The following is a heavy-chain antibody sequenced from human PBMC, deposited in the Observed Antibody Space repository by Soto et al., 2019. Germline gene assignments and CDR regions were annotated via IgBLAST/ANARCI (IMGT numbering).Heavy chain of an antibody. Sequence: GGSLRLSCAASGFTFSSYGMHWVRQAPGKGLEWVAVISYDGSNKYYADSVKGRFTISRDNSKNTLYLQMNSLRAEDTAVYYCAKALYRQTAALNYYYYMDVWGKGTTVTVSS. V-gene: IGHV3-30*18. CDR2: ISYDGSNK. CDR3: AKALYRQTAALNYYYYMDV. J-gene: IGHJ6*03. CDR1: GFTFSSYG. D-gene: IGHD6-13*01.